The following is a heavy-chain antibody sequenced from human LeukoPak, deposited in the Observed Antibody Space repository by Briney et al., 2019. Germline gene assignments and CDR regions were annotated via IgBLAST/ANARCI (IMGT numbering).Heavy chain of an antibody. Sequence: SCKASGYTFTGYYMHWVRQAPGKGLEWVAVIWYDGSNKYYADSVKGRFTISRDNSKNTLYLQMNSLRAEDTAVYYCARGHRQVVVVPAAPYGMDVWGQGTTVTVSS. V-gene: IGHV3-33*01. CDR3: ARGHRQVVVVPAAPYGMDV. J-gene: IGHJ6*02. CDR1: GYTFTGYY. D-gene: IGHD2-2*01. CDR2: IWYDGSNK.